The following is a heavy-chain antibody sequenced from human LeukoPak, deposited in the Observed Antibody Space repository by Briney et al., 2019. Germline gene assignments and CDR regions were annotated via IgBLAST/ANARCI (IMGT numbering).Heavy chain of an antibody. V-gene: IGHV4-4*07. D-gene: IGHD3-10*01. CDR1: GASISYGN. Sequence: SETLSLTCTVSGASISYGNWNWIRQPAGKGLEWIGRIYTSGTTNYNPSLKSRVTISIDTSKTQFSLKLSSVTAADTAVYYCARSRVIWFGARGGFDYWGQGTLVTVSS. CDR3: ARSRVIWFGARGGFDY. CDR2: IYTSGTT. J-gene: IGHJ4*02.